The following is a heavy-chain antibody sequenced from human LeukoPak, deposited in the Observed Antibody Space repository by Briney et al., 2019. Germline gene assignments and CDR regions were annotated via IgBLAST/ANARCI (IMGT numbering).Heavy chain of an antibody. J-gene: IGHJ4*02. D-gene: IGHD2-2*01. V-gene: IGHV3-30*04. Sequence: GGSLRLSCAASGFTFGSYAMLWVRQPPGKGLEWVAVIAHDETNRFYADSVKGRFTISRDNSMNTLYLRMDSLRPEDTAVYFCARDLTPGAPDYFDYWGQGTLVTVSS. CDR1: GFTFGSYA. CDR3: ARDLTPGAPDYFDY. CDR2: IAHDETNR.